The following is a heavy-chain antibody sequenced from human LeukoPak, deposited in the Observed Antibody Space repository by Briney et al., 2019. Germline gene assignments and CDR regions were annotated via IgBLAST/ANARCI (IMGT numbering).Heavy chain of an antibody. CDR3: ARDMVGATYYYGMDV. CDR1: RSVGLG. V-gene: IGHV4-61*08. Sequence: RSVGLGGSWISKKQRKGLEWIGYIYYSGSTNYNPSLKSRVTISVDTSKNQFSLKLSSVAAADTAVYYCARDMVGATYYYGMDVWGQGTTVTVSS. CDR2: IYYSGST. D-gene: IGHD1-26*01. J-gene: IGHJ6*02.